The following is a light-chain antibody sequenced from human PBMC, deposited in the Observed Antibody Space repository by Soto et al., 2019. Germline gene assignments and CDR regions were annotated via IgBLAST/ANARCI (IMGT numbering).Light chain of an antibody. Sequence: DIQMTQSPSSLSASVGDRVTTTCRASQSITTYLNWYRQKPGKAPKLLIYAASSLQSGVPSRFSGSGSETEFTLSISSLQPEDFATYFCQQIYSAPLTFGGGTKVEIK. V-gene: IGKV1-39*01. CDR2: AAS. J-gene: IGKJ4*01. CDR1: QSITTY. CDR3: QQIYSAPLT.